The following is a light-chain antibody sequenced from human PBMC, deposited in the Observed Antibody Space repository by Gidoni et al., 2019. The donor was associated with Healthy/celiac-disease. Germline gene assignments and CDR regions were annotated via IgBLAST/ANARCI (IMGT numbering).Light chain of an antibody. CDR2: DAS. J-gene: IGKJ5*01. CDR1: QSVSSY. CDR3: QQRSNWPRT. Sequence: EIGLTQSPATLSWSPGARATPSCRARQSVSSYFAWYQQQPGQAPRLLLYDASNRATGIPARFSGSWSGTDFPLTISSLAPEDFAVYYCQQRSNWPRTFGQGTRLEI. V-gene: IGKV3-11*01.